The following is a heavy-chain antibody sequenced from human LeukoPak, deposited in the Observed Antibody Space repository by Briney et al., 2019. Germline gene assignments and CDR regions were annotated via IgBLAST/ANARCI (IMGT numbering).Heavy chain of an antibody. V-gene: IGHV3-23*01. CDR3: ARDSSGWSPFDY. CDR2: ISGSDGST. Sequence: GGSLRLSCAASGFTFSNYVMSWVRQAPGKGLEWVSAISGSDGSTWYAGSVKGRFTISRDNAKNTLYLQINSLRAEDTAVYYCARDSSGWSPFDYWGQGTLVTVSS. D-gene: IGHD6-19*01. CDR1: GFTFSNYV. J-gene: IGHJ4*02.